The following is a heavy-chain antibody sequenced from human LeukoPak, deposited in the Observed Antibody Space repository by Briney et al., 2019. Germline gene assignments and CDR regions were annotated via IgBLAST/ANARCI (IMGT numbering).Heavy chain of an antibody. V-gene: IGHV1-69*05. CDR3: ARDGWGPAAIEIFKYNWFDP. CDR2: IISISGSP. CDR1: GGTFSDST. Sequence: GASVKVSCKVSGGTFSDSTLSWVRQVPGQGLEWMGGIISISGSPNYAQGFQGRVTFTTDESTSTAYMELSSLRSEDTAVYYCARDGWGPAAIEIFKYNWFDPWGQGTLVTVSS. D-gene: IGHD2-2*01. J-gene: IGHJ5*02.